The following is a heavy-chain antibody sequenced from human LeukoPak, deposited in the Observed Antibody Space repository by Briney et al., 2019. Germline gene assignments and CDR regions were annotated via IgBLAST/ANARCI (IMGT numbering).Heavy chain of an antibody. D-gene: IGHD2-15*01. Sequence: VASVKVSCKASGYTFTNYYMHWLRQAPGQGLEWVGIINPSGGSTSYARKFQGRVTVTRDTSTSTVYMELRSLRSEDTAVYYCARVYCSGGRCYDSGGDYWGQGTLVTVSS. CDR3: ARVYCSGGRCYDSGGDY. J-gene: IGHJ4*02. CDR2: INPSGGST. V-gene: IGHV1-46*01. CDR1: GYTFTNYY.